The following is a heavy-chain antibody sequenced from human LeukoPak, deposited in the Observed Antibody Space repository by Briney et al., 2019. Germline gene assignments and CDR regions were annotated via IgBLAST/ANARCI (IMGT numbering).Heavy chain of an antibody. CDR3: ARGPVYYYYYYGMDV. Sequence: KSSETLSLTCTVSGGSISSYHWGWFRQAPGKGLEWIGYIYDSGSTNFNPSLKSRVTISVDTSKNQFSLKLSSVTAADTAVYYCARGPVYYYYYYGMDVWGQGTTVTVSS. CDR2: IYDSGST. V-gene: IGHV4-59*12. CDR1: GGSISSYH. J-gene: IGHJ6*02.